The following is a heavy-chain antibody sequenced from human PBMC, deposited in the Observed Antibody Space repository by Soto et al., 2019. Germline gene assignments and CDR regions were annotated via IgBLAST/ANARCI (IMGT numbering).Heavy chain of an antibody. Sequence: GASVKVSCKASGGTFSSYTISWVRQAPGQGLEWMGRIIPILGIANYAQKFQGRVTITADKSTSTAYMELSSLRSEDTAVYYCARGRGHGGETWIYYYGMDVWGQGTTVTVSS. CDR2: IIPILGIA. CDR1: GGTFSSYT. CDR3: ARGRGHGGETWIYYYGMDV. J-gene: IGHJ6*02. V-gene: IGHV1-69*02. D-gene: IGHD2-21*01.